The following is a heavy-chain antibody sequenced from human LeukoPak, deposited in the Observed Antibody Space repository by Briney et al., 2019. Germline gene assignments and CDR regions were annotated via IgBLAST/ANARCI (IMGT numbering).Heavy chain of an antibody. Sequence: GGSLRLSCAASGFTFINYAIHWVRQAPGRGREWVAVVSYDRTNEFYTAHAKGRFTISRDNTKHTLHLHMKRLAAEDTALYYSARGKSGNYLFDNWGQGTLVTVSS. CDR3: ARGKSGNYLFDN. CDR2: VSYDRTNE. J-gene: IGHJ4*02. CDR1: GFTFINYA. V-gene: IGHV3-30-3*01. D-gene: IGHD1-26*01.